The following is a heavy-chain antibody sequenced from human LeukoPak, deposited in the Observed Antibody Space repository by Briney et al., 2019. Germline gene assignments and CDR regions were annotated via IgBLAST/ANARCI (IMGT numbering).Heavy chain of an antibody. V-gene: IGHV3-48*03. D-gene: IGHD2-15*01. CDR2: ISGSGETR. CDR3: ACYGIAPPY. J-gene: IGHJ4*02. Sequence: PGGSLRLSCAASGFTFSYYEMNWVRQAPGKGLEWISYISGSGETRSYADSVKGRFTISRDNAKNTLYLQMNSLRTEDTAVYYCACYGIAPPYWGQGTLVTVSS. CDR1: GFTFSYYE.